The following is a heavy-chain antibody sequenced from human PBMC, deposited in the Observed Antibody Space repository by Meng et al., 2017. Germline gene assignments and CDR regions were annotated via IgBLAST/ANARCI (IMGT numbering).Heavy chain of an antibody. J-gene: IGHJ4*02. D-gene: IGHD2-2*01. CDR1: GFTFSSYS. Sequence: GGSLRLSCAASGFTFSSYSINWVRQAPGKGLEWVSSISSSSSYIYYADSVKGRFTISRDNAKNSLYLQMNSLRAEDTAVYYCARDANLYCSSTSCYAGDYWGQGTLVTVSS. CDR2: ISSSSSYI. V-gene: IGHV3-21*01. CDR3: ARDANLYCSSTSCYAGDY.